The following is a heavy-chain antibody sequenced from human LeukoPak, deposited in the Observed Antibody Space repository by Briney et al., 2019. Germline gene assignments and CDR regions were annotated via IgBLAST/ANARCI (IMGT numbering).Heavy chain of an antibody. Sequence: PGGSLRLSCAASGFTFSSYEMNWVRQAPGKGLEWVANIKQDGSEKYYVDSVKGRFTISRDNAKNSLYLQMNSLRAEDTAVYYCARGAIPDLRPTPNYYYMDVWGRGTTVTISS. J-gene: IGHJ6*03. CDR2: IKQDGSEK. CDR1: GFTFSSYE. D-gene: IGHD2-21*01. V-gene: IGHV3-7*01. CDR3: ARGAIPDLRPTPNYYYMDV.